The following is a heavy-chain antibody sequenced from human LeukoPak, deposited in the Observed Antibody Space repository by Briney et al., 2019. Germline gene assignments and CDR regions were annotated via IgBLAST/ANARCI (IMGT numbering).Heavy chain of an antibody. CDR2: ISSGGST. CDR3: ARRPYDGSGYYYVDY. V-gene: IGHV4-39*01. D-gene: IGHD3-22*01. CDR1: GGSISSSGYY. Sequence: SETLSLTCTVSGGSISSSGYYWAWIRQPPGKGLEWIGSISSGGSTHYTPSLKSRVTISVEKSKNQFSLKLSSVTAADTAVYYCARRPYDGSGYYYVDYWGQGTLVTVSS. J-gene: IGHJ4*02.